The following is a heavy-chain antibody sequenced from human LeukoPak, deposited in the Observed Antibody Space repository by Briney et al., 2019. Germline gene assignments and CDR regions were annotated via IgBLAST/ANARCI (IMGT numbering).Heavy chain of an antibody. CDR1: GYTFTSYG. CDR3: ARDLGVNEWASVFDP. CDR2: ISAYNGNT. J-gene: IGHJ5*02. D-gene: IGHD1-1*01. V-gene: IGHV1-18*01. Sequence: GASVKVSCKASGYTFTSYGISWVRQAPGQGLEWMGWISAYNGNTNYAQKLQGRVTMTTDTSTSTDYMELRSLRSDDTAVYYCARDLGVNEWASVFDPWGQGTLVTVSS.